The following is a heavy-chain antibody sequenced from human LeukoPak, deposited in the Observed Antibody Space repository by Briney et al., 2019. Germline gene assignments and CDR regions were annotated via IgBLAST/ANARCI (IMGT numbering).Heavy chain of an antibody. CDR1: GFTFSSYA. Sequence: PGRSLRLSCAASGFTFSSYAMHWVRQAPGKGLEWVAVISYDGSNKYYADSVKGRFTISRDNSKNTLYLQMNSLRAEDTAAYYCAIPPKRELPEYFDYWGQGTLVTVSS. V-gene: IGHV3-30-3*01. J-gene: IGHJ4*02. D-gene: IGHD1-26*01. CDR2: ISYDGSNK. CDR3: AIPPKRELPEYFDY.